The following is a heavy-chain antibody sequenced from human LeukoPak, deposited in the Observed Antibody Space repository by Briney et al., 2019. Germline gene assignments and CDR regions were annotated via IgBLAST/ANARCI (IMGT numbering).Heavy chain of an antibody. CDR2: ISGSGGST. V-gene: IGHV3-23*01. CDR1: GFTFSSYA. J-gene: IGHJ4*02. CDR3: AKDGRYSGYVGFDY. Sequence: PGGSLRLSCAASGFTFSSYAMSWVRQAPGKGLEWVSAISGSGGSTYYADSVKGRFTSSRDNSKNTLYLQMNSLRAEDTAVYYCAKDGRYSGYVGFDYWGQGTLVTVSS. D-gene: IGHD3-22*01.